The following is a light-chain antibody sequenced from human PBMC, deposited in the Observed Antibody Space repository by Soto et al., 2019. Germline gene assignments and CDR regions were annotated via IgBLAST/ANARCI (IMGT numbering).Light chain of an antibody. Sequence: DIQMTQSPSALSASVGDRVTITCRASQSMSSGVAWYQQKPGRAPKLLIHDASSLESGVPSRFSGSASGTEVTLTISSLQPDDFATYFCQQYKSYSWTFGQGTKVDIK. J-gene: IGKJ1*01. CDR2: DAS. V-gene: IGKV1-5*01. CDR3: QQYKSYSWT. CDR1: QSMSSG.